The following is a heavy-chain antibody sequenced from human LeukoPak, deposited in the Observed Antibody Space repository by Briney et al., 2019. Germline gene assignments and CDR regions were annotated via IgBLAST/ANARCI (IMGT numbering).Heavy chain of an antibody. CDR1: GFTFSSYG. V-gene: IGHV3-30*02. CDR2: IRYDGSNK. J-gene: IGHJ3*01. D-gene: IGHD1-26*01. Sequence: GGSLRLSCAASGFTFSSYGMHWVRQAPGKGQEWVAFIRYDGSNKYYADSVKGRFTISRDNAKNSLYLQMNSLRVEDTALYYCAKDRGGSSELGDAFDVWGQGTMVRVSS. CDR3: AKDRGGSSELGDAFDV.